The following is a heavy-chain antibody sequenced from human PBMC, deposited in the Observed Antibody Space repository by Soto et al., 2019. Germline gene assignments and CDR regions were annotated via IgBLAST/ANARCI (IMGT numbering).Heavy chain of an antibody. V-gene: IGHV5-51*01. CDR2: IYPGDSDT. D-gene: IGHD3-3*01. Sequence: GASLKISCKGSRYSFTSYWIDWVRQMPGKVLEWMGIIYPGDSDTRYSPSFQGQVTISADKSISTAYLQWSSLNASDTAMYYWAITVVLRVLEWLSPPYYYYGMDVWGRGTTVTVSS. CDR1: RYSFTSYW. J-gene: IGHJ6*02. CDR3: AITVVLRVLEWLSPPYYYYGMDV.